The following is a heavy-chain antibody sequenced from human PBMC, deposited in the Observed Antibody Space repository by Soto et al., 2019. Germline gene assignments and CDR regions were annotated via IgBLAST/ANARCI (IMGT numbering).Heavy chain of an antibody. D-gene: IGHD3-10*01. J-gene: IGHJ6*02. CDR2: ISGSGGST. CDR1: GFTFSSYA. V-gene: IGHV3-23*01. Sequence: LRLSCAASGFTFSSYAMSWVRQAPGKGLEWVSAISGSGGSTYYADSVKGRFTISRDNSKNTLYLQMNSLRAEDTAVYYCASLVRGTYYYYYGMDVWGQGTTVTVSS. CDR3: ASLVRGTYYYYYGMDV.